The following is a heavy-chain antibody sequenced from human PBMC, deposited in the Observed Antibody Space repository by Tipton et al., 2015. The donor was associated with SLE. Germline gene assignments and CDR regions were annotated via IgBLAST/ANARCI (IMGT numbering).Heavy chain of an antibody. Sequence: TLSLTCAVYGGSFSGYFWSWICQLPDKGLEWIGEINHSGTTNCNPSLKSRVTISVDTSKNQFSLKLSSVTAADTAVYYCARHFYNIGWNHFDNWGPGTLVTVSS. CDR1: GGSFSGYF. D-gene: IGHD6-19*01. V-gene: IGHV4-34*01. CDR3: ARHFYNIGWNHFDN. CDR2: INHSGTT. J-gene: IGHJ4*02.